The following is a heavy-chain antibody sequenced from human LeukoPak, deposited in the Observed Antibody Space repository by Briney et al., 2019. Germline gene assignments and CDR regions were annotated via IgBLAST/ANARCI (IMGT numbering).Heavy chain of an antibody. CDR1: GGSISSSSYY. J-gene: IGHJ4*02. Sequence: SETLSLTCTVSGGSISSSSYYWGWIRQPAGKGLEWIGRIYTSGSTNYNPSLKSRVTISVDTSKNQFSLKLSSVTAADTAVYYCARGTRIAVAFDYWGQGTLVTVSS. CDR2: IYTSGST. V-gene: IGHV4-61*02. D-gene: IGHD6-19*01. CDR3: ARGTRIAVAFDY.